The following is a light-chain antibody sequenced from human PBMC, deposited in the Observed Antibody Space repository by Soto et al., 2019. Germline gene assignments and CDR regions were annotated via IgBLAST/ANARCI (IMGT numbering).Light chain of an antibody. CDR2: GAS. J-gene: IGKJ1*01. V-gene: IGKV3-20*01. Sequence: EIVLTQSPATLSVSPGERATLSCRASQSFSSDLAWYHQKPGQAPRLLIFGASSRATAIPDRFSGSASGTDFTLSISRLQPEDFGVYYCQQYGDSRTFGQGTKVDIK. CDR3: QQYGDSRT. CDR1: QSFSSD.